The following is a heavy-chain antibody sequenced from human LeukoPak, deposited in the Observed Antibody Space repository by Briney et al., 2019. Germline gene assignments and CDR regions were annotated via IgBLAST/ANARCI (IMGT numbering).Heavy chain of an antibody. CDR1: GYSFTSYW. J-gene: IGHJ6*02. CDR3: ARHGDTAMVGPFNYYYYYGMDV. Sequence: GESLKISCKGSGYSFTSYWIGWVRQMPGKGLEWMGIIYPGDSDTRYSPSFQGQVTISADKSISTAYLQWSSLKASDTAKYYCARHGDTAMVGPFNYYYYYGMDVWGQGTTVTVSS. D-gene: IGHD5-18*01. CDR2: IYPGDSDT. V-gene: IGHV5-51*01.